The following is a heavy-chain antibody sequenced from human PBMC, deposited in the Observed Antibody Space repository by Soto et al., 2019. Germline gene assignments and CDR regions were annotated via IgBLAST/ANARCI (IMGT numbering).Heavy chain of an antibody. CDR2: ISSSSSYI. J-gene: IGHJ4*02. Sequence: EVQLVESGGGLVKPGGSLRLSCAASGFTFSSYSMNWVRQAPGKGLEWVSSISSSSSYIYYADSVKGRFTISRDNAKNSLYLQMNSLRAEDTAVYYCARDVYYDRNFDYWGQGTLVTVSS. V-gene: IGHV3-21*01. CDR3: ARDVYYDRNFDY. D-gene: IGHD3-22*01. CDR1: GFTFSSYS.